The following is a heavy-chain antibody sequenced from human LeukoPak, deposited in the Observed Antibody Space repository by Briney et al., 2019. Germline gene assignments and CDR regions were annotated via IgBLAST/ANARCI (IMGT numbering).Heavy chain of an antibody. CDR1: GYTFTCYY. V-gene: IGHV1-2*02. CDR2: INPNSGGT. Sequence: ASVKVSCKASGYTFTCYYMHWVRQAPGQGLEWMGWINPNSGGTNYAQKFQGRVTMTRDTSISTAYMELSRLRSDDTAVYYCARDRIRSIAVAGTGLIDYWGQGTLVTVSS. CDR3: ARDRIRSIAVAGTGLIDY. J-gene: IGHJ4*02. D-gene: IGHD6-19*01.